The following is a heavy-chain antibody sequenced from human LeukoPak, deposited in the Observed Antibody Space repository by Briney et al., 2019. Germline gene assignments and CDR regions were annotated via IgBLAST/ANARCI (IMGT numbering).Heavy chain of an antibody. D-gene: IGHD1-1*01. CDR2: IYPGDSDT. Sequence: GESLKISCKGSGYSFSTYWIGWVRQMPGKGLEWMGIIYPGDSDTRYSPSFQGQVTISADKSISAAYLQWSSLKASDTAMYYCARHERSTTGSLLYDNWGQGTLVTVSS. V-gene: IGHV5-51*01. J-gene: IGHJ4*02. CDR1: GYSFSTYW. CDR3: ARHERSTTGSLLYDN.